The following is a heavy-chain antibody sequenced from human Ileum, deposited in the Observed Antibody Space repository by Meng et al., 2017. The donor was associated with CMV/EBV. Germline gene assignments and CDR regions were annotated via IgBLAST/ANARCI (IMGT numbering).Heavy chain of an antibody. J-gene: IGHJ4*02. D-gene: IGHD4-11*01. CDR2: ISSGSTYI. V-gene: IGHV3-21*01. CDR3: ARGTQYLDY. Sequence: GESLKISCAASGFTFSNYNMNWVRQAPGKGLEWVSSISSGSTYIYYSDSLKGRFTISRDNAKNSLYLQLNSLRAEDTAVYYCARGTQYLDYWGQGTLVTVSS. CDR1: GFTFSNYN.